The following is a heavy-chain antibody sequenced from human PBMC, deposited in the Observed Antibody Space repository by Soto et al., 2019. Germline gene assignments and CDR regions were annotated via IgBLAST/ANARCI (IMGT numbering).Heavy chain of an antibody. V-gene: IGHV1-18*01. J-gene: IGHJ4*02. CDR2: ISGYNDNT. Sequence: QVQLVQSGAEVKMPGASVKVSCKASVDTFTTYGISWVRQAPGQGLEWMGWISGYNDNTKYAQKFQGRVIMTADKSTSTAYLELRTLTSDDTAVYYCAREYCTSTSCDGVDYWGQGTLVTVSS. CDR3: AREYCTSTSCDGVDY. CDR1: VDTFTTYG. D-gene: IGHD2-2*01.